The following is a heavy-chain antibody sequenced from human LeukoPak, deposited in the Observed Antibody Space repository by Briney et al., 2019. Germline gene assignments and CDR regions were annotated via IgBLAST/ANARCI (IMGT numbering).Heavy chain of an antibody. V-gene: IGHV3-30-3*01. Sequence: GGSLRLSCAASGFTFSSYAMHWVRQAPGKGLEWVAVISYDGSNKYYADSVKGRFTISRDNSKNTLYLQMNSLRAEDTAVYYCARDASPYCSGGSCYSRLDYWGQGTLVTVSS. J-gene: IGHJ4*02. CDR1: GFTFSSYA. D-gene: IGHD2-15*01. CDR3: ARDASPYCSGGSCYSRLDY. CDR2: ISYDGSNK.